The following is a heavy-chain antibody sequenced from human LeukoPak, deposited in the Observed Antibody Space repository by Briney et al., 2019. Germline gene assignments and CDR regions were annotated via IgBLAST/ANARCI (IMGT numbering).Heavy chain of an antibody. Sequence: PGGSLRLSCAASGFSFSTYNMIWFRQAPGKGLECVSYITPSSATIHYADSVKGRFAISRDNAKNLLYLQMNSLRVEDTAVYYCARVVYGVTGGDYWGQGTLVRVSS. D-gene: IGHD3-3*01. CDR3: ARVVYGVTGGDY. J-gene: IGHJ4*02. CDR1: GFSFSTYN. CDR2: ITPSSATI. V-gene: IGHV3-48*04.